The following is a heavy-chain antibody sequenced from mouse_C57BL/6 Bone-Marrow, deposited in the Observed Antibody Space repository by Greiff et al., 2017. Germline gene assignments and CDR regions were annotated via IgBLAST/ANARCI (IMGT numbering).Heavy chain of an antibody. J-gene: IGHJ4*01. Sequence: DVHLVESGGGLVKPGGSLKLSCAASGFTFSSYAMSWVRQTPEKRLEWVATISDGGSYTYYPDNVKGRFTISRDNAKNNLYLQMSHLKSEDTAMYYCARDLDGYSYYYYAMDYWGQGTSVTVSS. CDR1: GFTFSSYA. V-gene: IGHV5-4*01. CDR3: ARDLDGYSYYYYAMDY. CDR2: ISDGGSYT. D-gene: IGHD2-3*01.